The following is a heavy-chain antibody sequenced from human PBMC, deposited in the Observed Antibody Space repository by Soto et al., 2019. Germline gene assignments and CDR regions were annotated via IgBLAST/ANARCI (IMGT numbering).Heavy chain of an antibody. D-gene: IGHD2-2*01. CDR2: IYHSGST. Sequence: SETLSLTCIVSGDSISKTTSYWGWIRQPPGKGLEWIGTIYHSGSTYYNPSLMSRVTPSIDKSKNQFSLKLNSVTAADTAVYYCARRVGSCSGTSCNGWFDPWGQGTLVTVSS. V-gene: IGHV4-39*01. CDR1: GDSISKTTSY. J-gene: IGHJ5*02. CDR3: ARRVGSCSGTSCNGWFDP.